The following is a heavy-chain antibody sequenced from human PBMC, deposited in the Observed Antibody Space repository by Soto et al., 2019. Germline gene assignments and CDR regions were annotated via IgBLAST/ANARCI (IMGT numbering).Heavy chain of an antibody. CDR2: MNPNSGNT. D-gene: IGHD2-15*01. J-gene: IGHJ3*02. V-gene: IGHV1-8*01. CDR1: GYTFTSYD. CDR3: ARSRVVAAEPLYDAFDI. Sequence: ASVKVSCKASGYTFTSYDINWVRQATGQGLEWMGWMNPNSGNTGYAQKFQGRVTMTRNTSISTAYMELSSLRSEDTAVYYCARSRVVAAEPLYDAFDIWGQGTMVTVSS.